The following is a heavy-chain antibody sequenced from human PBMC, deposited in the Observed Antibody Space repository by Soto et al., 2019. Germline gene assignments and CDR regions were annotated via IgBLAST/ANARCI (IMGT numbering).Heavy chain of an antibody. CDR1: GFTFSMYW. D-gene: IGHD2-15*01. Sequence: PGGSLRLSCAASGFTFSMYWMHWVRQVPGKGPEWVSRINDDGSSTNYADSVKGRFTISRDNAKNTLYLQMNDLRAEDTAVYYCTGGHRSPLTATGVFWGQETLVNV. CDR3: TGGHRSPLTATGVF. V-gene: IGHV3-74*01. J-gene: IGHJ4*01. CDR2: INDDGSST.